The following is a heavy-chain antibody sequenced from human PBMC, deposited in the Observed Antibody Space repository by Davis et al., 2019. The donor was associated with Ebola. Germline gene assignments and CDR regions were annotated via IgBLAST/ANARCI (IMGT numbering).Heavy chain of an antibody. CDR3: ARRERYYDFWSGPMDV. CDR1: GGSIISSSSY. CDR2: IYYSGIT. D-gene: IGHD3-3*01. J-gene: IGHJ6*02. Sequence: GSLSLSSPVPGGSIISSSSYWGWIRQPPRKGLEWIGSIYYSGITYYNPSLKSRVTISVDTSKNQFSLKLSSVTAADTAVYYCARRERYYDFWSGPMDVWGQGTTVTVSS. V-gene: IGHV4-39*01.